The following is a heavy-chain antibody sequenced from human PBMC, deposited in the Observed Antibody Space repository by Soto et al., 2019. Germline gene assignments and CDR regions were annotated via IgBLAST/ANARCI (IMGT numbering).Heavy chain of an antibody. CDR1: GITLSAYW. V-gene: IGHV3-74*01. Sequence: EVQLVESGGGLVQPGGSLRLSCEASGITLSAYWMHWVRQAPGKGLVWVSRINNDGSRISYADSVKGRFTMSRDNAKNTLYLQMNSLRAEDTAVYYCASDFRSYNYTWWGQGTLVTVSS. CDR3: ASDFRSYNYTW. J-gene: IGHJ4*02. CDR2: INNDGSRI. D-gene: IGHD3-3*01.